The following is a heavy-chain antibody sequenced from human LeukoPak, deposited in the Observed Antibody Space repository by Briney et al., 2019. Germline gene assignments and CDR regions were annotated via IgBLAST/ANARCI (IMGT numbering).Heavy chain of an antibody. V-gene: IGHV3-48*04. CDR2: ISSSGSTI. CDR3: ARDSDCGGDCYYFDP. D-gene: IGHD2-21*01. CDR1: GFSFSSKA. J-gene: IGHJ5*02. Sequence: GGSLRLSCAASGFSFSSKAMSWVRQAPGKGLEWVSYISSSGSTIYYADSVKGRFTISRDNAKNSLYLQMNSLRAEDTAAYYCARDSDCGGDCYYFDPWGQGTLVTVSS.